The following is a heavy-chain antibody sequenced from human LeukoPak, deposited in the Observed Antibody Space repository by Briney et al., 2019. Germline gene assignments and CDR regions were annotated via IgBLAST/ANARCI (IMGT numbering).Heavy chain of an antibody. CDR3: ARTRDRGYHYFDAMDV. J-gene: IGHJ6*02. D-gene: IGHD2-15*01. Sequence: PGESLQISCQASGYQFNTHWIAWVRPLPGKGLEWMGIINPGDSDVRYSPSFPGRVTISADTSFTASYLQWSSLKASDTAFYYCARTRDRGYHYFDAMDVWGQGTTVIVSS. CDR2: INPGDSDV. V-gene: IGHV5-51*01. CDR1: GYQFNTHW.